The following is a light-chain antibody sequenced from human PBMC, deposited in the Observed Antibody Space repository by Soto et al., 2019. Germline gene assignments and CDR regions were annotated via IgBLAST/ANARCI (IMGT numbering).Light chain of an antibody. Sequence: EIVLMQSPGTLSLSPGERATLSCRASQTMTRAYVAWYQQKPGQAPRLVIYAASYRATGISDKFSGSGSGTDFSLTISRLEPEDSAVYYCHQYHSPPQTFGQGTKVEIK. CDR1: QTMTRAY. J-gene: IGKJ2*01. CDR2: AAS. V-gene: IGKV3-20*01. CDR3: HQYHSPPQT.